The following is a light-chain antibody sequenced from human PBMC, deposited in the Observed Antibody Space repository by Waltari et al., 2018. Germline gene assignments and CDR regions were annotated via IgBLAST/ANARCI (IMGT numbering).Light chain of an antibody. CDR2: AAS. CDR1: QDISNA. Sequence: IQITQSPSSLSPSVGDRVTSTWRASQDISNALAWFQQRPGKAPKSLIYAASSLQSGVPSKFSGSGSGTDFTLTISSLQPEDCATYFCQQYKSYPLAFGGGTKVEIK. CDR3: QQYKSYPLA. J-gene: IGKJ4*01. V-gene: IGKV1-16*02.